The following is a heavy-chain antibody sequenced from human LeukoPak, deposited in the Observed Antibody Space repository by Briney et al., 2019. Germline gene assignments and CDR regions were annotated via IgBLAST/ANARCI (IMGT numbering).Heavy chain of an antibody. Sequence: GGSLRLSCAASGFTFSSYAMSWVRQAPGKGLEWVSAISGSGGSTYYADSVKGRFTISRDNAKNTLYLQMNSLRAEDTAVYYCARGDHIAAAGRTGDYWGQGTLVTVSS. CDR1: GFTFSSYA. D-gene: IGHD6-13*01. J-gene: IGHJ4*02. CDR3: ARGDHIAAAGRTGDY. CDR2: ISGSGGST. V-gene: IGHV3-23*01.